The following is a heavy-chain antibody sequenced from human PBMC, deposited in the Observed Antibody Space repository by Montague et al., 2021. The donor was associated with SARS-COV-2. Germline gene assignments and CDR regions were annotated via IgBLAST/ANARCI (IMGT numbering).Heavy chain of an antibody. CDR3: ARNMAY. CDR1: SGSLSNYY. D-gene: IGHD2/OR15-2a*01. Sequence: SETLSLTCTVSSGSLSNYYWRWIRQSPDKGLEWIGYMYETGNMIYNPSLRSRVSISADTSTSQFSLRLTSVTAADSARYYCARNMAYWGQGVLVTV. J-gene: IGHJ4*02. V-gene: IGHV4-4*09. CDR2: MYETGNM.